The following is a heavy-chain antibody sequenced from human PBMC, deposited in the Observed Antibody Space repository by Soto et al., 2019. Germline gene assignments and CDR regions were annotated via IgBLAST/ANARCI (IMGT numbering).Heavy chain of an antibody. D-gene: IGHD3-10*01. CDR2: IFSSDEK. Sequence: QVTLKESGPVLVKPTETLTLTCTVSGFSLTNNKMGVSWIRQPPGKALEWLANIFSSDEKSYSTSLKSRVTISQDTSKSQVDLKVTNMDPVDTATYYCARISGGSPYYYAMDVWGQGTTVTVSS. V-gene: IGHV2-26*01. CDR1: GFSLTNNKMG. CDR3: ARISGGSPYYYAMDV. J-gene: IGHJ6*02.